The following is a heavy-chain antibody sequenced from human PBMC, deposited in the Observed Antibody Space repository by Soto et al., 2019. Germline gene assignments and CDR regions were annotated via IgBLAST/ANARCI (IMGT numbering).Heavy chain of an antibody. CDR2: IIPILGIA. CDR1: GGTFSSYT. D-gene: IGHD2-2*01. CDR3: ASTYCSSTSCQAGLIGVFDI. V-gene: IGHV1-69*02. Sequence: QVQLEQSGAEVKKPGSSVKVSCKASGGTFSSYTISWVRQGPGQGLEWMGRIIPILGIANYAQKFQGRVTITADKSTSTAYIELSSLRSEDTAVYYCASTYCSSTSCQAGLIGVFDIWCQGTMVTVSS. J-gene: IGHJ3*02.